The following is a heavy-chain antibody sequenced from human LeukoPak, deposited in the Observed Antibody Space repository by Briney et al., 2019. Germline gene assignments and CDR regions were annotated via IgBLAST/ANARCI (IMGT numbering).Heavy chain of an antibody. CDR3: AKGSLGPYCSGGSCFDY. CDR1: GFTFSSYA. D-gene: IGHD2-15*01. V-gene: IGHV3-23*01. J-gene: IGHJ4*02. Sequence: PGGSLRLSCAASGFTFSSYAMSWVRQAPGKGLEWVSAISGSGGSTYYADSVKGRFTISRDNSKNTLYLQMNSLRAEDTAVYYCAKGSLGPYCSGGSCFDYWGQGTLVTVSS. CDR2: ISGSGGST.